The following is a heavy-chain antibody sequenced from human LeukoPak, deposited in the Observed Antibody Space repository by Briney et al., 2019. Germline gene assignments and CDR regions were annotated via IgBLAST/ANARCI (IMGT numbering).Heavy chain of an antibody. V-gene: IGHV1-69*05. J-gene: IGHJ3*02. CDR2: LIPIFGTA. Sequence: GASVKVSCKASGGTFSSYAISWVRQAPGQGLEWMGGLIPIFGTANYAQKFQGRVTITTDESTSTAYMELSSLRSEDTAVYYCASDNFDWLLSGAFDIWGQGTMVTVSS. CDR3: ASDNFDWLLSGAFDI. D-gene: IGHD3-9*01. CDR1: GGTFSSYA.